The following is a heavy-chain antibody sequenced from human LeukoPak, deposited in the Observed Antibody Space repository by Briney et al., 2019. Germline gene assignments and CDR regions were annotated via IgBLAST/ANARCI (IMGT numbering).Heavy chain of an antibody. CDR1: GGSISSYY. J-gene: IGHJ4*02. CDR2: IYYSGST. Sequence: KPSETLSLTCTVSGGSISSYYWSWIRQPPGKGLEWIGYIYYSGSTNYNPSLKSRVTISVDTSKNQFSLKLSSVTAADTAVYYCAREGTVGTLYWGQGTLVTVSS. D-gene: IGHD4-23*01. V-gene: IGHV4-59*01. CDR3: AREGTVGTLY.